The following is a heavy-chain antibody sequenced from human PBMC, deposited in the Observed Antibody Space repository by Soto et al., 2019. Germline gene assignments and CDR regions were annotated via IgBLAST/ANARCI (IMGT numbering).Heavy chain of an antibody. J-gene: IGHJ3*02. D-gene: IGHD6-25*01. Sequence: PGESLKISCRAPGYSFTIYWIGWVRQMPGKGLEWMGMISPGDSETRYSPSFQGQVTISADRSITTAHLQWSSLKASDNAMYYCARRRLDAFDIWGQGTLVTVSS. V-gene: IGHV5-51*01. CDR1: GYSFTIYW. CDR3: ARRRLDAFDI. CDR2: ISPGDSET.